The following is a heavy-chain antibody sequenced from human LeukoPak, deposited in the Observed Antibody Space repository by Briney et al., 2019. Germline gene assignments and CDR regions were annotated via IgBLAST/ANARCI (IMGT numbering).Heavy chain of an antibody. D-gene: IGHD3-3*01. CDR2: VKEDGTEK. Sequence: GGSLRLSCAASGFTFRSFWMYWVRQAPGKGLEWVANVKEDGTEKYYVDSVKGRFTISRDNSKNSLFLQMNSLRVEDTAVYYCARAFATSRGYWGQGTLVTASS. V-gene: IGHV3-7*04. CDR3: ARAFATSRGY. CDR1: GFTFRSFW. J-gene: IGHJ4*02.